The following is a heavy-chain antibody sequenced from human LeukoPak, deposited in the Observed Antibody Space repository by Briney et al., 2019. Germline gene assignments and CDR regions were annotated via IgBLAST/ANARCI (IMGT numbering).Heavy chain of an antibody. Sequence: SQTLSLTCAASGDPFINANFYWNWIRQRPGKGLDWIGHVFYNGNTDYSSSLKSRLTISVDTSTRRFSLRQNSVTAADSAIHHDVRGRIHCTHGVCTKYFFASWGQGILVTVSS. CDR2: VFYNGNT. V-gene: IGHV4-31*11. D-gene: IGHD2-8*01. J-gene: IGHJ4*02. CDR3: VRGRIHCTHGVCTKYFFAS. CDR1: GDPFINANFY.